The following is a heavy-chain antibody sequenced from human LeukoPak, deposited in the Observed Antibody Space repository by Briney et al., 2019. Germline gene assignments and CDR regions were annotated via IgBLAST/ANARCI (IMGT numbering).Heavy chain of an antibody. J-gene: IGHJ3*02. CDR2: IIPIFGTA. V-gene: IGHV1-69*13. Sequence: GASVKVSCKASGGTFSSYAISWVRQAPGQGLEWMGGIIPIFGTANYAQKFQGRVTITADESTSTAYMELSSLRSEDTAVYYCASTSVIVEALAFDIWGQGTMVTVSS. CDR3: ASTSVIVEALAFDI. D-gene: IGHD3-22*01. CDR1: GGTFSSYA.